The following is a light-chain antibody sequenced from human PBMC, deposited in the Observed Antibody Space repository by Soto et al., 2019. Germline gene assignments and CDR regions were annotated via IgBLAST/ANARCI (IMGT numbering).Light chain of an antibody. CDR1: QSVSSSY. CDR3: QQYGSSGT. J-gene: IGKJ1*01. Sequence: ELVLTQSPATLSLSPGERATLSCRASQSVSSSYLAWYQQKPGQAPRLLIYGASSRATGIPDRFSGSGSGTDFTLTISRLEPEDFAVYYCQQYGSSGTFGQGTKVDIK. CDR2: GAS. V-gene: IGKV3-20*01.